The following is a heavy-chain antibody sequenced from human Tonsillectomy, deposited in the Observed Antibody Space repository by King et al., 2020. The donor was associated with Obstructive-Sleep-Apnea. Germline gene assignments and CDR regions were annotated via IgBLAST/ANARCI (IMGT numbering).Heavy chain of an antibody. Sequence: VQLQQWGAGLLKPSETLSLTCAVYGGSFSDYYWSWSRQPPGKGLEWIGEANHSGSTNSSPSLTSRVTITVDRSKNQFSLKLNFVTAADTAVYYCARGSGAADVNWFDPWGQGALVTVSS. D-gene: IGHD6-13*01. V-gene: IGHV4-34*01. CDR1: GGSFSDYY. CDR3: ARGSGAADVNWFDP. CDR2: ANHSGST. J-gene: IGHJ5*02.